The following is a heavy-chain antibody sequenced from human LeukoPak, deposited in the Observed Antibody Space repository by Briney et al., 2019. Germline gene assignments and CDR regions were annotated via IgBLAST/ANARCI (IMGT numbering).Heavy chain of an antibody. CDR3: ARAPVYGDAFDI. Sequence: GGSLRLSCAASGFTFSSYGMNWVRQAPGKGLEWVANIKQDGSEKYYVDSVKGRFTISRDNAKNSLYLQMNSLRAEDTAVYYCARAPVYGDAFDIWGQGTMVTVSS. J-gene: IGHJ3*02. D-gene: IGHD1-14*01. V-gene: IGHV3-7*01. CDR1: GFTFSSYG. CDR2: IKQDGSEK.